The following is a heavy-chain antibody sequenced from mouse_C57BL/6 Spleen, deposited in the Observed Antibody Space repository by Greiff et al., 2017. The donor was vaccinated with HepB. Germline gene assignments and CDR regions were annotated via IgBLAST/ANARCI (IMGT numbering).Heavy chain of an antibody. CDR3: ARAARIKY. Sequence: DVQLQESGPGLVKPSQSLSLTCTVTGYSITSGYGWNWIRQFPGNKREWMGYISYSGSTNYNPSLNSRISITRDTSKNQFCLQLNSVTTEDTATYYCARAARIKYSGQGTTLPVSS. D-gene: IGHD1-2*01. CDR2: ISYSGST. J-gene: IGHJ2*01. V-gene: IGHV3-2*02. CDR1: GYSITSGYG.